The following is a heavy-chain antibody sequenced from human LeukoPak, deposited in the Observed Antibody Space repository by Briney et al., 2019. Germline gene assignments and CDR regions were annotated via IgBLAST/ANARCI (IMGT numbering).Heavy chain of an antibody. V-gene: IGHV3-23*01. CDR2: ISPRGDIT. CDR3: AKDDDWGRFNH. CDR1: GFTFSNYA. J-gene: IGHJ1*01. Sequence: AGGSLRLSCAASGFTFSNYAMNWVRQAPGKGLEWVSGISPRGDITYYKDSMRGRFTISRDNFKNTVSLQLNSLRAEDTAMYYCAKDDDWGRFNHWGQGTLVTVSS. D-gene: IGHD3-16*01.